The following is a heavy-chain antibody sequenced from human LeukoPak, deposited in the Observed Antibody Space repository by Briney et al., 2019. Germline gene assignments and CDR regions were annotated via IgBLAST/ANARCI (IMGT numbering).Heavy chain of an antibody. J-gene: IGHJ5*02. Sequence: PGGSLRLSCAASGFTFSSYSMNWVRQAPGKGLEWVSSISSSSGYIYYADSVKGRFTISRDNAKNSLYLQMNSLRAEDTAVYYCARTQGNWFDPWGQGTLVTVSS. CDR2: ISSSSGYI. CDR1: GFTFSSYS. CDR3: ARTQGNWFDP. V-gene: IGHV3-21*01.